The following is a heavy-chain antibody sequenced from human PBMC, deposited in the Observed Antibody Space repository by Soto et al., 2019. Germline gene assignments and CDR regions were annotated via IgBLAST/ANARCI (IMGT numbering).Heavy chain of an antibody. J-gene: IGHJ6*02. D-gene: IGHD3-22*01. Sequence: QVQLVQSGAEVKKPGSSVKVSCKASGGTFSSYTISWVRQAPGQGLEWMGRIIPILGIANYAQKFQGRVTITADKSTSTAYMELSSLRSEDTAVYYCARDQVTMTLGYYYGMDVWSQGTTVTVSS. CDR2: IIPILGIA. CDR3: ARDQVTMTLGYYYGMDV. V-gene: IGHV1-69*08. CDR1: GGTFSSYT.